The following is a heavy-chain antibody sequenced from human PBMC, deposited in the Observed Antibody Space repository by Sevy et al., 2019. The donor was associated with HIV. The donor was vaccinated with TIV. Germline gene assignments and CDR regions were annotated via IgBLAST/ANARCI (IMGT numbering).Heavy chain of an antibody. V-gene: IGHV5-51*01. J-gene: IGHJ4*02. CDR1: GYRFTSYW. CDR3: ARRSYDTDGYPQYYFDF. Sequence: GESLKISCKGFGYRFTSYWIAWVRQMPGKGLEWIGIIYPGDSDIRYSPSFQGQVTISVDKSISTAYLQWSSLEASDTAMYFCARRSYDTDGYPQYYFDFWGQGTLVTVSS. D-gene: IGHD3-22*01. CDR2: IYPGDSDI.